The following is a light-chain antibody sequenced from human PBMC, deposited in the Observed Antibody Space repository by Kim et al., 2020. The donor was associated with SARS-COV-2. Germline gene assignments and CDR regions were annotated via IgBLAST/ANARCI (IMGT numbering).Light chain of an antibody. CDR1: SSDIGGYNY. CDR2: DVS. V-gene: IGLV2-14*03. J-gene: IGLJ1*01. CDR3: SSYTSSSTLV. Sequence: QSALTQPASVSGSPGQSITISCTGTSSDIGGYNYVSWYQQQHPGKAPKLMIYDVSNRPSGVSNRFSGSKSGNTASLTISGLQAEDEADYYCSSYTSSSTLVFGTGTKVTVL.